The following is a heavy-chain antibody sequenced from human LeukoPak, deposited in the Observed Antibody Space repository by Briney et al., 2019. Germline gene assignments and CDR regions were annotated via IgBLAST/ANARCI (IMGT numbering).Heavy chain of an antibody. D-gene: IGHD3-3*01. CDR1: GFTFSSYG. CDR2: IWYDGSNK. J-gene: IGHJ6*03. CDR3: AKDRGYDFWSGYYDYLDV. V-gene: IGHV3-33*06. Sequence: GGSLRLSCAAPGFTFSSYGMHWVRQAPGKGLEWVAAIWYDGSNKYYADSVKGRFTISRDNSKNTLYLQMNSLRAEDTAVYYCAKDRGYDFWSGYYDYLDVWGKGTAVTVSS.